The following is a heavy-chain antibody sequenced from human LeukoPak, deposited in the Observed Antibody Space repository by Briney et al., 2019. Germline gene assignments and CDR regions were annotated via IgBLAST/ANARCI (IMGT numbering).Heavy chain of an antibody. CDR1: GFTFSHYY. D-gene: IGHD6-13*01. J-gene: IGHJ3*01. Sequence: PGGSLRLSCAASGFTFSHYYMSWIRQAPGRGLEWLSYISGSGSTIYHADSVKGRFTISRDNAKNSLYLQMNSLRAEDTAVYYCANSRQRLVDDALDVWGQGTMVTVSS. V-gene: IGHV3-11*01. CDR3: ANSRQRLVDDALDV. CDR2: ISGSGSTI.